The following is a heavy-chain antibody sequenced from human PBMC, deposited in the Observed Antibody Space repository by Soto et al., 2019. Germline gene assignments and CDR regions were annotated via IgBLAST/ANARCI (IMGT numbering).Heavy chain of an antibody. V-gene: IGHV3-30*18. CDR2: ISYDGSNK. J-gene: IGHJ6*02. CDR1: GFTFSSYG. D-gene: IGHD1-1*01. CDR3: AKGGPSTMPDYYDGIDV. Sequence: QVQLVESGGGVVQPGRSLRLSCAASGFTFSSYGMHWVRQAPGKGLEWVAVISYDGSNKYYADSVKGRFTISRDNSKNTLYLQMNSLRAEDTAVYYCAKGGPSTMPDYYDGIDVWGQGTTVTVSS.